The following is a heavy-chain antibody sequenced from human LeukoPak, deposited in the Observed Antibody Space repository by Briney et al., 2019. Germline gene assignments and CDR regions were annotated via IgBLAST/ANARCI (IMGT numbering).Heavy chain of an antibody. CDR1: GYSFSSYS. CDR2: INTYNANT. CDR3: ARRYCSGGSCYPSGDWFDP. Sequence: GASVKVSCKASGYSFSSYSLNWVRQAPGQGLEWMGWINTYNANTNYAQKVQGRITLTRDTSTSTAYMELRSLRFDDTAVYYCARRYCSGGSCYPSGDWFDPWGQGTLVTVSS. J-gene: IGHJ5*02. V-gene: IGHV1-18*04. D-gene: IGHD2-15*01.